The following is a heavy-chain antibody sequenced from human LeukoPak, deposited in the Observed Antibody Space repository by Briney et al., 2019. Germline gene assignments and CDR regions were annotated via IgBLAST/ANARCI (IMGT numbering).Heavy chain of an antibody. D-gene: IGHD6-13*01. CDR3: ARDLYSSRPDY. Sequence: GGSLRLSCSASGFTFSSYWMSWVRQAPGKGLEWVANIKQDGSEKYYVDSVKGRFTISRDNAKNSLCLQMNSLRAEDTAVYYCARDLYSSRPDYWGQGTLVTVSS. CDR1: GFTFSSYW. CDR2: IKQDGSEK. V-gene: IGHV3-7*01. J-gene: IGHJ4*02.